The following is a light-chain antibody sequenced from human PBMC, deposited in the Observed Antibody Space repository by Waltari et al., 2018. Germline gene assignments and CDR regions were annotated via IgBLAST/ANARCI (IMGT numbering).Light chain of an antibody. Sequence: QSALTQPASVSGSPGQSITVSCTGTSSDGGAYPYASWYQQHPGKAPRLIIYNVNSRPSGVSHRFAGSKSDNTASLTISGLQAEDEADYYCASYTKTSTLVFGGGTKLTVL. CDR3: ASYTKTSTLV. J-gene: IGLJ2*01. CDR1: SSDGGAYPY. CDR2: NVN. V-gene: IGLV2-14*03.